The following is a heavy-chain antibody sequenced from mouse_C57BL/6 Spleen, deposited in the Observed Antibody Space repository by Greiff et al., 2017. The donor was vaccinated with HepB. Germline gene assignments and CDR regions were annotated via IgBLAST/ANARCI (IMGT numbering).Heavy chain of an antibody. Sequence: EVQLVESGEGLVKPGGSLKLSCAASGFTFSSYAMSWVRQTPEKRLEWVAYISSGGDYIYYADTVKGRFTISRDNARHTLYLQMSSLKSEDTAMYYCTRVFYYYGSSPYWYFDVWGTGTTVTVSS. CDR3: TRVFYYYGSSPYWYFDV. CDR2: ISSGGDYI. J-gene: IGHJ1*03. CDR1: GFTFSSYA. D-gene: IGHD1-1*01. V-gene: IGHV5-9-1*02.